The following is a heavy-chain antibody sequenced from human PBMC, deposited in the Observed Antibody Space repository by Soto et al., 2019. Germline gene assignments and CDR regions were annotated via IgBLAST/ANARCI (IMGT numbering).Heavy chain of an antibody. CDR2: ISSNGGST. Sequence: PGGSLRLSCAASGFTFSSYAMHWVRQAPGKGLEYVSAISSNGGSTYYANSVKGRFTISRDNSKNTLYLQMGSLRAEDMAVYYCARNSGYDFDFDYWGQGTLVTVSS. J-gene: IGHJ4*02. V-gene: IGHV3-64*01. D-gene: IGHD5-12*01. CDR3: ARNSGYDFDFDY. CDR1: GFTFSSYA.